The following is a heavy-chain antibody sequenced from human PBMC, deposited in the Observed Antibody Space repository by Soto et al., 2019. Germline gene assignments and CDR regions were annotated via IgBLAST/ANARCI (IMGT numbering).Heavy chain of an antibody. CDR3: ARMTLTEV. V-gene: IGHV4-34*01. CDR1: GGSFSGYY. Sequence: SETLSLTCAVYGGSFSGYYWSWIRQPPGKGLEWIGEINHSGSTNYNPSLKSRVTISVDTSKNQFSLKLSSVTAADTAVYYCARMTLTEVWGKGTTVTVSS. CDR2: INHSGST. J-gene: IGHJ6*04.